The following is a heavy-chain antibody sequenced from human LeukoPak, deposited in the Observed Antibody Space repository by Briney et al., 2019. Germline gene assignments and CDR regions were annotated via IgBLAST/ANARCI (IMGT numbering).Heavy chain of an antibody. CDR3: AKKAQYNGNYPLDY. CDR2: TSDRGDYT. D-gene: IGHD1-26*01. V-gene: IGHV3-23*01. CDR1: GFTFGSCW. Sequence: HSGGSLRLSCAASGFTFGSCWMNWVRQAPGKGLEWVSGTSDRGDYTYYADSVKGRFTISRDNSKNTLYLQMNSLRAEDTALYFCAKKAQYNGNYPLDYWGQGTLVTVSS. J-gene: IGHJ4*02.